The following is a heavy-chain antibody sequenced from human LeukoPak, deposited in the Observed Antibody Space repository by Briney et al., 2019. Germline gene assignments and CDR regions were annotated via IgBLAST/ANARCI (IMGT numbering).Heavy chain of an antibody. Sequence: GGSLRLSCAASGFTFSSYGMHWVRQAPGKGLEWVAVIWYDGSDNYYADSVKGRFTISRDNSKNTLYLQMNSLRAEDTAVFYCARGPVGLWFGELTRFDYWGQGTLVTVSS. CDR2: IWYDGSDN. CDR1: GFTFSSYG. CDR3: ARGPVGLWFGELTRFDY. V-gene: IGHV3-33*01. D-gene: IGHD3-10*01. J-gene: IGHJ4*02.